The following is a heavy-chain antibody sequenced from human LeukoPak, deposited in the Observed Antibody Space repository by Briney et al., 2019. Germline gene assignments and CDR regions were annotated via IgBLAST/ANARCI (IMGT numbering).Heavy chain of an antibody. D-gene: IGHD3-9*01. CDR2: IYTSGST. CDR1: GGSISSYY. V-gene: IGHV4-4*07. CDR3: ARGAGYDILTGYPYGFDP. J-gene: IGHJ5*02. Sequence: PSETLSLTCTVSGGSISSYYWSWIRQPAGKGLEWIGRIYTSGSTNYNPSLKSRVTISVDTSKNQFSLKLSSVTAADTAVYYCARGAGYDILTGYPYGFDPWGQGTLVTVSS.